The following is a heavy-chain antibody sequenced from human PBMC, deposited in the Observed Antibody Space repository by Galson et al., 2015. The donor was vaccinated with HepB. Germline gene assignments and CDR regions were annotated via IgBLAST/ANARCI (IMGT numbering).Heavy chain of an antibody. D-gene: IGHD2-15*01. CDR3: ARDIRDCSGGSCYLRYDY. J-gene: IGHJ4*02. CDR1: GFTFSSYG. V-gene: IGHV3-33*01. CDR2: IWYDGSNK. Sequence: SLRLSCAASGFTFSSYGMHWVRQAPGKGLEWVAVIWYDGSNKYYADSVKGRFTISRDNSKNTLYLQMNSPRAEDTAVYYCARDIRDCSGGSCYLRYDYWGQGTPVTVSS.